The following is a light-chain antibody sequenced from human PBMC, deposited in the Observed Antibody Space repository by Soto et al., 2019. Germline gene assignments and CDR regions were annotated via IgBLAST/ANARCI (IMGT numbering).Light chain of an antibody. Sequence: DIQLTQSPSSLSASVGHRITITGRASQSISTYLNWYQQKPGEAPTLLVYDSSTLQSGVPSRFSGSGFGAEFTLTVSSLQPEDFATYYCQQSYSNPTWTFGQGTKVDIK. CDR3: QQSYSNPTWT. CDR2: DSS. CDR1: QSISTY. J-gene: IGKJ1*01. V-gene: IGKV1-39*01.